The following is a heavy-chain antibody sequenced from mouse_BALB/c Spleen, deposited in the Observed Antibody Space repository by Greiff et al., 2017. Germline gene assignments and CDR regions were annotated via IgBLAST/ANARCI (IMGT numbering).Heavy chain of an antibody. V-gene: IGHV3-2*02. D-gene: IGHD2-2*01. CDR3: ARLGGYPYYFDY. J-gene: IGHJ2*01. CDR2: ISYSGST. Sequence: EVKLLESGPGLVKPSQSLSLTCTVTGYSITSDYAWNWIRQFPGNKLEWMGYISYSGSTSYNPSLKSRISITRDTSKNQFFLQLNSVTTEDTATYYCARLGGYPYYFDYWGQGTTLTVSS. CDR1: GYSITSDYA.